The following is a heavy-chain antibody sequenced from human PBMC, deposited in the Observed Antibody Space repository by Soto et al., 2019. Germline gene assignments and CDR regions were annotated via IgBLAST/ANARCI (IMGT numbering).Heavy chain of an antibody. CDR1: GGSFSGYY. CDR3: ARGVANPLHWFAP. Sequence: PSETLSLTCAVYGGSFSGYYWSWIRQPPGKGLEWIGEINHSGSTNYNPSLKSRVTISVDTSKNQFSLKLSSVTAADTAVYYCARGVANPLHWFAPWGQGTLVTVSS. J-gene: IGHJ5*02. D-gene: IGHD2-21*01. V-gene: IGHV4-34*01. CDR2: INHSGST.